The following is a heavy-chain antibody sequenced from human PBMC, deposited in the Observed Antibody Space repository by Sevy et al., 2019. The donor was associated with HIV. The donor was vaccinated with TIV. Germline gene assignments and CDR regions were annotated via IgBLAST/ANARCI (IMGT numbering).Heavy chain of an antibody. CDR3: ARVAVSYCTKACYHRLDY. CDR2: ISYDGTYK. V-gene: IGHV3-30-3*01. CDR1: GFSFSHYA. Sequence: GGSLRLSCAVSGFSFSHYAFHWVRQAPGKGLEWVSLISYDGTYKCYADSVKGRFTISRDNSKNTLYLQMKSLRGNDTAVYYCARVAVSYCTKACYHRLDYWGPGRLVTVSS. D-gene: IGHD2-8*01. J-gene: IGHJ4*02.